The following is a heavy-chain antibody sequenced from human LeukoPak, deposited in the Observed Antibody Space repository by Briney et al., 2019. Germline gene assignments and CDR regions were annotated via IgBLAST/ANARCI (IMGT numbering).Heavy chain of an antibody. CDR1: GGSFSGYY. Sequence: SETLSLTCAVYGGSFSGYYWSWIRQPPGKGLEWIGEINHSGSTNYNPSLKSRVTISVDTSKNQFSLKLSSVTAADTAVYYCARGVGRRGFGYWGQGTLVTVSS. V-gene: IGHV4-34*01. J-gene: IGHJ4*02. CDR3: ARGVGRRGFGY. CDR2: INHSGST.